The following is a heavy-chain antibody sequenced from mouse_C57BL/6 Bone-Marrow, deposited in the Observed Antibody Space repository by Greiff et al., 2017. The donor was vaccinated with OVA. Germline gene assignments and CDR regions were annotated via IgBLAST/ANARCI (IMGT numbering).Heavy chain of an antibody. D-gene: IGHD5-5*01. CDR3: VTSLPLYWYFDV. J-gene: IGHJ1*03. CDR1: GFSFNTYA. Sequence: EVQLVESGGGLVQPKGSLKLSCAASGFSFNTYAMNWVRQAPGKGLEWVARIRSKSNNYATYYADSVKDRLTISRDDSESMLYLQMNNLKTEDTAMYYCVTSLPLYWYFDVWGTGTTVTVSS. V-gene: IGHV10-1*01. CDR2: IRSKSNNYAT.